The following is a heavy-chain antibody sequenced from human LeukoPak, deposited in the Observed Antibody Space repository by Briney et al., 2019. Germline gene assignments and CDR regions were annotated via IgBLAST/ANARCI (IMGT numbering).Heavy chain of an antibody. CDR3: ARGRIAAAGVHNWFDP. CDR1: GGTFSSYA. Sequence: ASVKVSCKASGGTFSSYAISWVRQAPGQGLEWMGWINTNTGNPTYAQGFTGRFVFSLDTSVSTAYLQISSLKAEDTAVYYCARGRIAAAGVHNWFDPWGQGTLVTVSS. J-gene: IGHJ5*02. D-gene: IGHD6-13*01. CDR2: INTNTGNP. V-gene: IGHV7-4-1*02.